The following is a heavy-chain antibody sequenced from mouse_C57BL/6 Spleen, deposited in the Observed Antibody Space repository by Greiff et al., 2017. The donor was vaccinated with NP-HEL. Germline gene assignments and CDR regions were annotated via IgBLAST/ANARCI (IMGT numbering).Heavy chain of an antibody. V-gene: IGHV1-26*01. D-gene: IGHD2-1*01. CDR3: AGGNYDYYAMDY. Sequence: EVKLMESGPELVKPGASVKISCKASGYTFTDYYMNWVKQSHGKSLEWIGDINPNNGGTSYNQKFKGKATLTVDKSSSTAYMELRSLTSEDSAVYYCAGGNYDYYAMDYWGQGTSVTVSS. CDR1: GYTFTDYY. J-gene: IGHJ4*01. CDR2: INPNNGGT.